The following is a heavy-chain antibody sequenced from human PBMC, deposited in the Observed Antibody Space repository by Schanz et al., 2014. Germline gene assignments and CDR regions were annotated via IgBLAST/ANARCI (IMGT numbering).Heavy chain of an antibody. CDR2: VCYDGSKK. CDR3: ARDSAPYCSSANCHDAFDI. Sequence: QVQLVESGGGVVQPGRSLRLSCAASGFTFSSYGMHWVRQVPGKGLEWVAVVCYDGSKKYYADSVKGRFTTSRDNSKNTIYLQMNSLRAEDTAVYYCARDSAPYCSSANCHDAFDIWGQGTMVTVSS. V-gene: IGHV3-33*01. CDR1: GFTFSSYG. D-gene: IGHD2-2*01. J-gene: IGHJ3*02.